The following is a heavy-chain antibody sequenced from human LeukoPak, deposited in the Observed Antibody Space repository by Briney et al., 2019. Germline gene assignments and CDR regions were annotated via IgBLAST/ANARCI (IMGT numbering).Heavy chain of an antibody. Sequence: SETLSLTRAVYGGSFSGYYWSWIRQPPGKGLEWIGEINHSGSTNYNPSLKSRVTISVDTSKNQFSLKLSSVTAADTAVYYCARGSTFYYYDCSGYYHPNYYFDYWGQGTLVTVSS. CDR3: ARGSTFYYYDCSGYYHPNYYFDY. J-gene: IGHJ4*02. V-gene: IGHV4-34*01. CDR1: GGSFSGYY. CDR2: INHSGST. D-gene: IGHD3-22*01.